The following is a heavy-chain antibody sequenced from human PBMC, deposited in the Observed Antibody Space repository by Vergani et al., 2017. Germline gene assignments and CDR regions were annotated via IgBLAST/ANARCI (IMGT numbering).Heavy chain of an antibody. V-gene: IGHV1-2*02. D-gene: IGHD6-19*01. J-gene: IGHJ4*02. CDR1: GYTFTGYY. Sequence: QVQLVQSGAEVKKPGASVKVSCKASGYTFTGYYMHWVRQAPGQGLEWMGWINPNSGGTNYAQKFQGRVTMTRDTSISTAYMELSRLRSDDTAVYYCAREEQWLVDQYYFDYWGQGTLVTVSS. CDR3: AREEQWLVDQYYFDY. CDR2: INPNSGGT.